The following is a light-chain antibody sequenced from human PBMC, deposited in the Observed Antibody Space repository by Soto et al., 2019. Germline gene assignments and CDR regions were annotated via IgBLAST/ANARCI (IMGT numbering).Light chain of an antibody. CDR1: QSVSRY. J-gene: IGKJ4*01. V-gene: IGKV3-11*01. CDR2: DVS. CDR3: QQRQNWPPDAT. Sequence: EIVLTQSPATLSLSPGERATLSCRASQSVSRYLAWYQQEPGQAPRLLIYDVSNRATGIPARFSGSGSATDFTLTISSLEPEDFAVYYCQQRQNWPPDATFGGGTKVEIK.